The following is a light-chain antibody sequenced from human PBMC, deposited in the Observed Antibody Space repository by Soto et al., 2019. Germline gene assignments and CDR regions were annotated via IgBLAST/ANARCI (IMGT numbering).Light chain of an antibody. Sequence: EIVLTQSPATLSLSPGERATLSCRASQSVSSYLAWYQQRPGQAPRLLIYDVSNGATGIPARFSGSGFGTDFTLTISSLEPEDFAVYYCQQSSDWPLTFGGGTKVEIK. CDR1: QSVSSY. J-gene: IGKJ4*01. V-gene: IGKV3-11*01. CDR2: DVS. CDR3: QQSSDWPLT.